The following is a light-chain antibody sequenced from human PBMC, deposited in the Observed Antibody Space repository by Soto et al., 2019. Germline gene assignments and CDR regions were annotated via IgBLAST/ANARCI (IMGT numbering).Light chain of an antibody. CDR2: GAS. Sequence: EIVLTQSPGTLSLSPGERATLSCRASQSVSSSHLAWYQQKPGQAPRLLIYGASSRATGIPDRFSGSGSGTDFTLTISRLEPEDFATYYCQQCYSTPPTFGQGTKVEIK. CDR1: QSVSSSH. V-gene: IGKV3-20*01. CDR3: QQCYSTPPT. J-gene: IGKJ1*01.